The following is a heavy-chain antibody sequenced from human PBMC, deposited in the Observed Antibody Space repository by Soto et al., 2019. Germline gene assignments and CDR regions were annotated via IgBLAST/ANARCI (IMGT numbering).Heavy chain of an antibody. D-gene: IGHD2-15*01. CDR1: GFTFESLE. Sequence: LRLSGARFGFTFESLERPRVPPAPGKGLEWVAVIWYDGSNKYYADSVKGRFTISRDNSKNTLYLQMNSLRAEDTAVYYCAREDIVVVVAATPLNYYGMAVWGQGTMVTVSS. CDR2: IWYDGSNK. V-gene: IGHV3-33*01. J-gene: IGHJ6*02. CDR3: AREDIVVVVAATPLNYYGMAV.